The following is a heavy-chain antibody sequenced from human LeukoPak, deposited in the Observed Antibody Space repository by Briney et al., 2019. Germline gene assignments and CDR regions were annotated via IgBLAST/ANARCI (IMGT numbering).Heavy chain of an antibody. CDR3: ARDYYYDRSFDY. CDR2: IYYSGIT. D-gene: IGHD3-22*01. V-gene: IGHV4-59*12. J-gene: IGHJ4*02. Sequence: PSEALSLTCTVSGGSISSYYWSWIRQPPGKGLEWIGYIYYSGITNYNPSLKSRVTISVDTSKNQFSLKLSSVTAADTAVYYCARDYYYDRSFDYWGQGTLVTVSS. CDR1: GGSISSYY.